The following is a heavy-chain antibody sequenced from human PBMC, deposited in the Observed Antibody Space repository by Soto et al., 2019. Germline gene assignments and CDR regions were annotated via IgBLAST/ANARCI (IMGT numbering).Heavy chain of an antibody. CDR2: ISSSSSTI. CDR3: ARGPYCSSTSCYGAAAVDY. CDR1: GFTFSSYS. D-gene: IGHD2-2*01. V-gene: IGHV3-48*02. J-gene: IGHJ4*02. Sequence: GGSLRLSCAASGFTFSSYSMNWVRQAPGKGLEWVSYISSSSSTIYYADSVKGRFTISRDNAKNSLYLQMNSLRDEDTAVYYCARGPYCSSTSCYGAAAVDYWGQGTLVTVSS.